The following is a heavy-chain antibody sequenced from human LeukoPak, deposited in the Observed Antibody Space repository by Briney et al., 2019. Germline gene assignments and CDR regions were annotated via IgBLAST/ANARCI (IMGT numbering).Heavy chain of an antibody. CDR1: GGSFSGYY. CDR3: ARVWGSDLNNNAFDI. V-gene: IGHV4-34*01. D-gene: IGHD3-16*02. J-gene: IGHJ3*02. Sequence: SETLSLTCAVYGGSFSGYYWSWIRQPPGKGLEWIGEINHSGSTNYNPSLKSRVTISVDTSKNQFSLKLSSVTAADTAVYYCARVWGSDLNNNAFDIWGQGTMVTVSS. CDR2: INHSGST.